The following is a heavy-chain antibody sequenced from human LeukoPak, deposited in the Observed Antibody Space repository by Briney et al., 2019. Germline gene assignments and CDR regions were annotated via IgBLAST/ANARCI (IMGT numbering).Heavy chain of an antibody. V-gene: IGHV3-23*01. CDR3: GRDPNGDYVGAFEF. D-gene: IGHD4-17*01. CDR1: GFTFRSYA. J-gene: IGHJ3*01. Sequence: GGSLRLSCTASGFTFRSYAVTWVRQAPGKGLQWVSSISGSGDGSSYAGSVQGRFSMSRDNSKNTLFLQMNSLRAEDTAMYFCGRDPNGDYVGAFEFWGPGTLVTVSS. CDR2: ISGSGDGS.